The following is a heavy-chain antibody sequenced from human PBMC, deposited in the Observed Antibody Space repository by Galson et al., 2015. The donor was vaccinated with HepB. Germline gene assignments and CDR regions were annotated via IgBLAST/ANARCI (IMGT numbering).Heavy chain of an antibody. J-gene: IGHJ6*02. CDR3: ASFPLRYGSGRGMDV. V-gene: IGHV7-4-1*02. CDR2: INTNTGNP. CDR1: GYTFTSYA. Sequence: SVKVSCKASGYTFTSYAMNWVRQAPGQGLEWMGWINTNTGNPTYAQGFTGRFVFSLDTSVSTAYLQISSLKAEDTAVYYCASFPLRYGSGRGMDVWGQGTTVTVSS. D-gene: IGHD3-10*01.